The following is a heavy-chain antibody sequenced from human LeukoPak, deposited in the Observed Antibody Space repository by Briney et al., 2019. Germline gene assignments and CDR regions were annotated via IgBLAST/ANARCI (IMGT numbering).Heavy chain of an antibody. V-gene: IGHV1-2*04. D-gene: IGHD5-12*01. CDR1: GYTFTCYY. CDR2: INPNSGGT. Sequence: ASVKVSCKASGYTFTCYYMHWVRQAPGQGVEWMGWINPNSGGTNYAQKFQGWVTMTRDTSISTAYMELSRLRSDDTAVYYCARERAHRLVSGYDPYYYGMDVWGKGTTVTVSS. J-gene: IGHJ6*04. CDR3: ARERAHRLVSGYDPYYYGMDV.